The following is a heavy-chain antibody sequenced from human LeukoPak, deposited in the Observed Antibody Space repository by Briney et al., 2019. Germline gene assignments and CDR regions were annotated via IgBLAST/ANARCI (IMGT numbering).Heavy chain of an antibody. V-gene: IGHV5-10-1*01. Sequence: GESLKISCKGSGYSFTSYWITWLRQMPGKGLEWMGRIDPSDSYTNYSPSIQAHVTISADKSISTAYLQWSSLKASDTAMYYCARQGTSDYGLDVWGQGTTVTVSS. CDR1: GYSFTSYW. CDR2: IDPSDSYT. J-gene: IGHJ6*02. CDR3: ARQGTSDYGLDV. D-gene: IGHD1-7*01.